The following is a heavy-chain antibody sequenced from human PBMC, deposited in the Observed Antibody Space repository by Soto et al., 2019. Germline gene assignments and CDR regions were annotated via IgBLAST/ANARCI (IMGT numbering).Heavy chain of an antibody. V-gene: IGHV1-69*02. CDR2: IIPILGIA. D-gene: IGHD2-2*02. CDR3: ARGPGCSSTSCYIFYYYYGMDV. Sequence: QVQLVQSGAEVKKPGSSVKVSCKASGGTFSSYTISWVRQAPGQGLEWMGRIIPILGIANYAQKFQGRVTITADKSTSTAYMELSSLRSEDTAVYYCARGPGCSSTSCYIFYYYYGMDVWGQGTTVTVSS. CDR1: GGTFSSYT. J-gene: IGHJ6*02.